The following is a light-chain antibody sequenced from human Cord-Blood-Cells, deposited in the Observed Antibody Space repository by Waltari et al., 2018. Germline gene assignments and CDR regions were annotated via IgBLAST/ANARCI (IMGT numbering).Light chain of an antibody. CDR2: AES. CDR3: QQYYSYPWT. Sequence: AIRMTQSPSSFSASTGDRVTITCRASQGISSYLAWYQQKPGKAPKLLIYAESTLQSGVPSRFSGSGSGTDFTLTISCLQSEDFATDYCQQYYSYPWTFGQGTKVVIK. J-gene: IGKJ1*01. V-gene: IGKV1-8*01. CDR1: QGISSY.